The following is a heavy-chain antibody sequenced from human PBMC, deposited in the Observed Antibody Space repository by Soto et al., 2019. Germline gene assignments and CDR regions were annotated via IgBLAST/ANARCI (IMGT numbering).Heavy chain of an antibody. D-gene: IGHD5-18*01. J-gene: IGHJ1*01. CDR1: GASVDSAGYF. CDR2: INYSGST. CDR3: ARGTGLSYTYGIDD. Sequence: LSLTCTVSGASVDSAGYFWTWIRQRPGKGLEWIGHINYSGSTDHTPSLRSRLMVSIDTSKNQFSLKLNSVTAADTAIYYCARGTGLSYTYGIDDWGQGTLVTVSS. V-gene: IGHV4-31*03.